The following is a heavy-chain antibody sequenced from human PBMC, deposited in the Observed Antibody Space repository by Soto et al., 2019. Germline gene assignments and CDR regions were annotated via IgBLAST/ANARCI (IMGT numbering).Heavy chain of an antibody. CDR1: GFSLTTSGVG. CDR2: IYWDADN. D-gene: IGHD4-17*01. CDR3: AHRTTSVTWGVDP. Sequence: ITLKESGPTLVKPTQALTLTCTFSGFSLTTSGVGVGWIRQPPGTALEWLALIYWDADNRSSPALKSRLTFTKDTSKVLVVLRRSNMDPADTATYVCAHRTTSVTWGVDPWGQGTLVTVSS. J-gene: IGHJ5*02. V-gene: IGHV2-5*02.